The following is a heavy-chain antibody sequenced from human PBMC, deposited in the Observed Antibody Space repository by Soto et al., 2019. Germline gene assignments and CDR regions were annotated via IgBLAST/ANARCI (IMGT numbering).Heavy chain of an antibody. CDR3: VTPSRSGSYYDAFDI. V-gene: IGHV3-11*06. Sequence: GGSLRLSCAASGFTFSDYYMSWIRQAPGKGLEWVSYISSSSSYTNYADSVKGRFTISRDNAKNSLYLQMNSLRAEDTAVYYCVTPSRSGSYYDAFDIWGQGTMVTVSS. CDR2: ISSSSSYT. J-gene: IGHJ3*02. D-gene: IGHD1-26*01. CDR1: GFTFSDYY.